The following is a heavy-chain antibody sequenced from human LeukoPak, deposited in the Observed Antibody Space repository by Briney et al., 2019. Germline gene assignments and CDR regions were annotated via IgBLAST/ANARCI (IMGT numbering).Heavy chain of an antibody. V-gene: IGHV3-33*06. CDR1: GFTFSSYG. CDR3: AKGSAVTTTNRLDY. Sequence: GGSLRLSCAASGFTFSSYGMHWVRQAPGKGLEWVAVIWYDGSNKYYADSVKGRFTISRDNSKNTLYLQMNSLRAKDTAVYYCAKGSAVTTTNRLDYWGQGTLVTVSS. D-gene: IGHD4-17*01. J-gene: IGHJ4*02. CDR2: IWYDGSNK.